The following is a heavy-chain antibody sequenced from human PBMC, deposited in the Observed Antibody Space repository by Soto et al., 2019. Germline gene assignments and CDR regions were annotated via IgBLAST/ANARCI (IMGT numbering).Heavy chain of an antibody. Sequence: QVQLQESGPGLVKPSETLSLTCTVSGGSISSYYWSWIRQPPGKGLEWIGYIYYTGTTNYDPSLKSRVTISVDLSKSQFSLKLRSVTAADTAVYYCARGPNYDFWSGYFRGWGQGTLVTVSS. V-gene: IGHV4-59*01. CDR3: ARGPNYDFWSGYFRG. D-gene: IGHD3-3*01. CDR2: IYYTGTT. J-gene: IGHJ4*02. CDR1: GGSISSYY.